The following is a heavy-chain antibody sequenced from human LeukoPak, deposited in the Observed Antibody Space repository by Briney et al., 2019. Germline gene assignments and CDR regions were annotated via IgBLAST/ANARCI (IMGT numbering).Heavy chain of an antibody. V-gene: IGHV3-23*01. CDR3: AKDKTRLTHY. Sequence: GGSLRLSCAASGFIFRSHAMNWVRQAPGKGLEWVSAISGSGGSTYYADSVKGRFTISRDNSKNTLYLQMNSLRAEDTAVYYCAKDKTRLTHYWGQGTLVTVSS. D-gene: IGHD2-21*01. CDR1: GFIFRSHA. J-gene: IGHJ4*02. CDR2: ISGSGGST.